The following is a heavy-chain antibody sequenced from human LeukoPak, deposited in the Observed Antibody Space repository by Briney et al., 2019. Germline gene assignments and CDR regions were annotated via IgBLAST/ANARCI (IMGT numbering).Heavy chain of an antibody. J-gene: IGHJ6*03. CDR2: ISASGDST. CDR1: GFIFSNYW. Sequence: QPGGSLRLSCATSGFIFSNYWMSWVRQAPGKGLEWVSAISASGDSTYYADSVKGRFTISRDNSKSTVYLQMNSFRAEDTAVYYCAKVYFGPDYYIDVWGKGTTVTVSS. D-gene: IGHD3-10*01. CDR3: AKVYFGPDYYIDV. V-gene: IGHV3-23*01.